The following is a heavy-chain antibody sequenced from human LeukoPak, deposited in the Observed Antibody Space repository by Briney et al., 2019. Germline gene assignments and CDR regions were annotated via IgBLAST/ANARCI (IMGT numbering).Heavy chain of an antibody. V-gene: IGHV6-1*01. D-gene: IGHD6-19*01. CDR3: ARDQVGSSGPRLFDY. CDR2: PYFRSKWYN. Sequence: SPTLSLTCAISGDTVSINSAGWNWLRQSPSRGLEWLVSPYFRSKWYNDYAVSVKSRITNKPDTSKTRFSRQLKSVTPEYTAVYYCARDQVGSSGPRLFDYWGQGNLVTVSS. J-gene: IGHJ4*02. CDR1: GDTVSINSAG.